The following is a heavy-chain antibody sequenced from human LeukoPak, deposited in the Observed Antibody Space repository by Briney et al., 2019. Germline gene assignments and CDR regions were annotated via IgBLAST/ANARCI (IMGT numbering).Heavy chain of an antibody. V-gene: IGHV3-7*03. CDR1: GFTFSNYW. Sequence: PSGGSLRLSCAASGFTFSNYWMTWVRQAPGKGLEWVANTKEDASEKYYVDSVKGRFTISRDNAKNSLYLQMNSLRAEDTALYYCAKDRLAAHYYGMDVWGQGTTVTVSS. CDR2: TKEDASEK. D-gene: IGHD6-13*01. CDR3: AKDRLAAHYYGMDV. J-gene: IGHJ6*02.